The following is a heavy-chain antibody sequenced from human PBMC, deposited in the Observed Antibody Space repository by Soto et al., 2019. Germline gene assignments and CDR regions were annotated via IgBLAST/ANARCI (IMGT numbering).Heavy chain of an antibody. CDR3: ARGVPFGHYSMDV. Sequence: SETLSLTCAVYAGSFTGFHWTWIRRPPGKGLEWIGEIKHSGSTNYNPSLTRRVTISVDTSKNQFSLKLNSVTAADTAVYYCARGVPFGHYSMDVWGQGTTVTVSS. D-gene: IGHD3-3*01. J-gene: IGHJ6*02. CDR1: AGSFTGFH. CDR2: IKHSGST. V-gene: IGHV4-34*01.